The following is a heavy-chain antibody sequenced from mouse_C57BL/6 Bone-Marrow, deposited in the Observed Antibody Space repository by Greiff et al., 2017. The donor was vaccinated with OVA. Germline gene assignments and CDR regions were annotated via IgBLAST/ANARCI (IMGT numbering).Heavy chain of an antibody. CDR2: IDPENGDT. Sequence: EVKLMESGAELVRPGASVKLSCTASGFNIKDDYMHWVKQRPEQGLEWIGWIDPENGDTEYASKFQGKATITADTSSNTAYLQLSSLTSEDTAVYYCTTLWWLRDYWGQGTTLTVSS. D-gene: IGHD2-13*01. J-gene: IGHJ2*01. CDR3: TTLWWLRDY. V-gene: IGHV14-4*01. CDR1: GFNIKDDY.